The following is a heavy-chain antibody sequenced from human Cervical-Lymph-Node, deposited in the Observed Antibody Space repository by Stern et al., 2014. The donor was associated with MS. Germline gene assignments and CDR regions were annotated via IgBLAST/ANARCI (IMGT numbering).Heavy chain of an antibody. J-gene: IGHJ4*02. V-gene: IGHV1-18*01. D-gene: IGHD4-17*01. CDR3: ASTPPYGKAYFDY. CDR1: GYTFTSYG. CDR2: ISAYNSNT. Sequence: QMQLVQSGAEVKKPGASVKVSCKASGYTFTSYGISWVRQAPGQGLEWMGWISAYNSNTNYAQKLQGRVTMTTNTSTSTACSELRSLRSDDTAVYYCASTPPYGKAYFDYWGQGTLVTVSS.